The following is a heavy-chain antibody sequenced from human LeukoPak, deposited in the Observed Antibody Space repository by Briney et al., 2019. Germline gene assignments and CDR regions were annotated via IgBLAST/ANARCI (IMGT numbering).Heavy chain of an antibody. V-gene: IGHV4-59*01. CDR1: GDSIGYY. CDR2: IYYSGST. CDR3: ARAKKAVAGFFDY. D-gene: IGHD6-19*01. J-gene: IGHJ4*02. Sequence: PSETLSLTXTVSGDSIGYYWSWIQQPPGKGLEWIGYIYYSGSTNYNPSLKSRVTMSLDTSKNQLSLKLSSVTAADTAVYYCARAKKAVAGFFDYWGQGTLVTVSS.